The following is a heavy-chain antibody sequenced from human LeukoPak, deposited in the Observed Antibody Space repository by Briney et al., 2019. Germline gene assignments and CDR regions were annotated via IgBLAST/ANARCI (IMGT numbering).Heavy chain of an antibody. CDR2: ILYSGST. D-gene: IGHD4-23*01. J-gene: IGHJ4*02. Sequence: SETLSLTCTVSGASISSYYWNWLRQPPGKGLEWIGSILYSGSTNYNPSLKSRVSISVDTSKNQFSLKLSSVTAADTAVYYCAGDTVGFDSWGQGALVTVSS. CDR1: GASISSYY. V-gene: IGHV4-59*01. CDR3: AGDTVGFDS.